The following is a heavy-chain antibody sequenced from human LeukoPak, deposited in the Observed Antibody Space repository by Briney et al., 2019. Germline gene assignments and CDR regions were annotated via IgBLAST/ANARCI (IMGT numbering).Heavy chain of an antibody. CDR1: GGTFSSYA. J-gene: IGHJ3*02. D-gene: IGHD5-12*01. CDR3: ARSGRGYDDAFDI. CDR2: IIPIFGTA. Sequence: SVKVSCKASGGTFSSYAISWVRQAPGQGLEWMGGIIPIFGTANYAQKFQGRVTITADESTSTAYMELSSLRSEDTAVYYCARSGRGYDDAFDIWGQGTMVTVSS. V-gene: IGHV1-69*13.